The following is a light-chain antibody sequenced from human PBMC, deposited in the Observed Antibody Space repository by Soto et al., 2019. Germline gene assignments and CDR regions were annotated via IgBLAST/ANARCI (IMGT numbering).Light chain of an antibody. V-gene: IGLV2-8*01. CDR1: SSDVGAYKY. CDR3: TLYVGNDIWV. CDR2: EVT. J-gene: IGLJ3*02. Sequence: QSALTQPPSASGSPGQPVTISCTGTSSDVGAYKYVSWYQQYPGKAPKLMIYEVTKRPSGVPDRLSGSKSGNTASLTVSGLQAEDEADYYCTLYVGNDIWVFGGGTKLTVL.